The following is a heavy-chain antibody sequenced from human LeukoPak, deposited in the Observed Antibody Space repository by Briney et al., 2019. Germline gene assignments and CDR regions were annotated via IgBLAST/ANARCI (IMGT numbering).Heavy chain of an antibody. D-gene: IGHD1-26*01. CDR2: IKQDGGEI. CDR3: ARDKIVGATHFDY. Sequence: LPGGSLRLSCAASALTFSNYGMHWVRQAPGKGLEWVANIKQDGGEIYYVDSVKGRFTISRDNAKNSLYLQMNSLTAEDTAVYYCARDKIVGATHFDYWGQGTLVTVSS. V-gene: IGHV3-7*01. J-gene: IGHJ4*02. CDR1: ALTFSNYG.